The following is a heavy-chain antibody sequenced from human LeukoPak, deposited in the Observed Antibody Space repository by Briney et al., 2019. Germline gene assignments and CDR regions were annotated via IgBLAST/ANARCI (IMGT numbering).Heavy chain of an antibody. J-gene: IGHJ6*02. CDR1: GGSISSGGYY. D-gene: IGHD3-10*01. Sequence: SQTLTLTCTVSGGSISSGGYYWSWIRQPPGKGLEWIGEIYHSGSTNYNPCLKSRVTISVDKSKNQFSLKLSSVTAADTAVYYCARVLLWFGDPQGMDVWGQGTTVTVSS. V-gene: IGHV4-30-2*01. CDR3: ARVLLWFGDPQGMDV. CDR2: IYHSGST.